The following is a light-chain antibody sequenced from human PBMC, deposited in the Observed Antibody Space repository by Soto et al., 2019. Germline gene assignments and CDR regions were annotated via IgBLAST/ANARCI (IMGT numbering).Light chain of an antibody. CDR1: QYINTR. CDR3: HQRQSWPRT. J-gene: IGKJ1*01. CDR2: QTS. V-gene: IGKV3-11*01. Sequence: EIVLTQSPATLSLSPGDRATLSCRASQYINTRLAWYQHRPGQAPRLLIYQTSIRAAGIPARFSASGSGTDFTLTISDVQPEDFALYYCHQRQSWPRTFGQGTKVDIK.